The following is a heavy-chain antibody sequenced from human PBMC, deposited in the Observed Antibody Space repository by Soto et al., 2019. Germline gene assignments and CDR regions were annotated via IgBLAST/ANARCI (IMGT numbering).Heavy chain of an antibody. CDR3: ASRVGYCSGTSCFAH. CDR2: IKQDGSEK. CDR1: GFTFSTYW. Sequence: EVQLVESGGGLVQPGGSLRLSCAASGFTFSTYWMSWVRQAPGKGLEWVANIKQDGSEKYYVDSVKGRFTISRDNAQNSMYLQMNSLRAEDTAVYYCASRVGYCSGTSCFAHWGQGTLVTVSS. J-gene: IGHJ4*02. D-gene: IGHD2-15*01. V-gene: IGHV3-7*01.